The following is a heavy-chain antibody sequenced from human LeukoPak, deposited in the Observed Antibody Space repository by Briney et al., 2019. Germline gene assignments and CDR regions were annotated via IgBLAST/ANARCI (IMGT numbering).Heavy chain of an antibody. CDR1: GGSFSGSNYY. CDR2: IYNRGST. V-gene: IGHV4-61*02. Sequence: SETLSLTCTVSGGSFSGSNYYWSWIRQPAGRGLEWIGRIYNRGSTKYNPSLQSRVTISVDTSKNQFSLKLSSVTAADTAVYFCARAGFWSGNFDCWGQGTLVTVSS. CDR3: ARAGFWSGNFDC. J-gene: IGHJ4*02. D-gene: IGHD3-3*01.